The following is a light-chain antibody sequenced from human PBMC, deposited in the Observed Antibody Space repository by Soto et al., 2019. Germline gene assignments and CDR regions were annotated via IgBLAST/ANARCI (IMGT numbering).Light chain of an antibody. CDR2: GAS. V-gene: IGKV3-20*01. J-gene: IGKJ5*01. CDR3: QQYGSSLIT. CDR1: QSVSSSY. Sequence: EIFLTQSPCTLSLSPFERATLSSKASQSVSSSYLAWYQQRPGQAPSLLIYGASSRATGIPDRFSGSGSGTDFTLTITRLEPEDFAVYYCQQYGSSLITFGHGTRLEIK.